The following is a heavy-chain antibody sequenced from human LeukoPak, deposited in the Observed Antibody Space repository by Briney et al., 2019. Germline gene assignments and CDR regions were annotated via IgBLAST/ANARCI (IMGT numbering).Heavy chain of an antibody. D-gene: IGHD1-26*01. CDR2: IKQDGSEK. CDR3: ARDLPSGSYFVLDY. V-gene: IGHV3-7*05. Sequence: GGSLRLSCAASGFTFSTYWMSWVRQAPGKGLEWVANIKQDGSEKYYVDSVKGRFTISRDNAKNSLYLQMNSLRAEDTAVYYCARDLPSGSYFVLDYWGQGTLVTVSS. J-gene: IGHJ4*02. CDR1: GFTFSTYW.